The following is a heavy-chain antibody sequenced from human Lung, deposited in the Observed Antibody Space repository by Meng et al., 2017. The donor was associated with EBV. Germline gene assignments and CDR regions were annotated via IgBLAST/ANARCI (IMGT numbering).Heavy chain of an antibody. V-gene: IGHV4-34*01. D-gene: IGHD2-2*01. J-gene: IGHJ4*01. CDR1: GRSFSSSY. CDR2: INYSGIT. Sequence: GQLQTWAGGLLKSSATLSPTCGVSGRSFSSSYWSWIRQPQGKGLEWIGQINYSGITNYNPSLKSRVTISVDTSKNQFSLSLNSVTAADTAVYYCARGGTSSAPFDYWGRGTLVTVSS. CDR3: ARGGTSSAPFDY.